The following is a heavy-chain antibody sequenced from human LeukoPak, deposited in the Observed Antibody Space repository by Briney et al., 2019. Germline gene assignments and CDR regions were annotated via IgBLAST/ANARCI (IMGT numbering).Heavy chain of an antibody. CDR1: CGSISSSSYY. Sequence: SETLSLTCTVSCGSISSSSYYWGWIRQPPGKGLEWIGSIYYSGSTYYNPSLKSRVTISVDTSKNQLSLKLSSVTAADTAVYYCVCSSPSLGVTTYDYWGQGTLVTVSS. CDR2: IYYSGST. CDR3: VCSSPSLGVTTYDY. V-gene: IGHV4-39*01. D-gene: IGHD4-17*01. J-gene: IGHJ4*02.